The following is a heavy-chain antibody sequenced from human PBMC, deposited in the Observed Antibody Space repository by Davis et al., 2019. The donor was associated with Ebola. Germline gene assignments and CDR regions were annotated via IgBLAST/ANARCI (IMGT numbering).Heavy chain of an antibody. CDR3: ARGVYDYVWGSYRTYFDY. Sequence: AASVKVSCNASGYTFTSYGISWVRHAPGQGLEWMGWISAYNGNTNYAQKLQGRVTMTTDTSTSTAYMELRSLRSDDTAVYYCARGVYDYVWGSYRTYFDYWGQGTLVTVSS. J-gene: IGHJ4*02. V-gene: IGHV1-18*01. CDR2: ISAYNGNT. CDR1: GYTFTSYG. D-gene: IGHD3-16*02.